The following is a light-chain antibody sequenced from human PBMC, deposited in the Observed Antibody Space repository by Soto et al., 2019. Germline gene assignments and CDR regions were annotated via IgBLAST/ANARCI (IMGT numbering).Light chain of an antibody. CDR1: LSVSSSY. V-gene: IGKV3-20*01. Sequence: EIGLTQSPGTLSLSPGERATLSCRASLSVSSSYLAWYQQKPGQAPGLLIYGASSRATGIPDRFSDSGSGTDFSLTISRLEPEDFAVYYCQQFGSSPTTFGQGAKVEIK. CDR2: GAS. J-gene: IGKJ1*01. CDR3: QQFGSSPTT.